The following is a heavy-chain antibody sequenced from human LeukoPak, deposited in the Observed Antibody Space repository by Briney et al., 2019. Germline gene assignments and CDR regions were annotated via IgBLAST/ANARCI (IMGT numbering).Heavy chain of an antibody. D-gene: IGHD6-13*01. Sequence: GASVKVPCKASGYTFTSYGISWVRQAPGQGLEGMGWISAYNGNTKYAEKLEGSVTMHIDISTRTAYVDLRSLRSDDTAVYYCASSKWSAGGDYYSYMDVWGKGTTVTVSS. V-gene: IGHV1-18*01. J-gene: IGHJ6*03. CDR3: ASSKWSAGGDYYSYMDV. CDR1: GYTFTSYG. CDR2: ISAYNGNT.